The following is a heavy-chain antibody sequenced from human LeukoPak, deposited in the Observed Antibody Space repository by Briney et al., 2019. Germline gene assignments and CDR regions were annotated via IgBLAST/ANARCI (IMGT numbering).Heavy chain of an antibody. Sequence: PGESLKISCKGSGYSFTSYWIGWVRQLPGKGLEWMGSIYPGDSNTRYSPSFQGQVTISADKSISTAYLQWSSLKASDTAMYYCARKYCSNGVCYDNWGQGTLVTVSS. CDR1: GYSFTSYW. V-gene: IGHV5-51*01. CDR2: IYPGDSNT. D-gene: IGHD2-8*01. CDR3: ARKYCSNGVCYDN. J-gene: IGHJ4*02.